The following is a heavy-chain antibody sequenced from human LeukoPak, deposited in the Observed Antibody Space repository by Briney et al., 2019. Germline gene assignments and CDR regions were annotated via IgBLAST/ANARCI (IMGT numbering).Heavy chain of an antibody. D-gene: IGHD2-2*01. CDR3: ARGLRYCSSTSCYHWFDP. V-gene: IGHV1-8*03. J-gene: IGHJ5*02. CDR2: MNPNSGNT. Sequence: ASVKVSCKASGYTFTSYDINWVRQATGQGLEWMGWMNPNSGNTGYAQKFQGRVTITRNTSISTAYMELSSLRSEDTAVYYCARGLRYCSSTSCYHWFDPWGQGTLVTVSS. CDR1: GYTFTSYD.